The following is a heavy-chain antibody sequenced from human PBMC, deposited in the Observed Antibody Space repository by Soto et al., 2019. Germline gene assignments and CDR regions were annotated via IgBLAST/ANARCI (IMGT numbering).Heavy chain of an antibody. CDR1: GXTFTSYG. CDR2: ISAYNGNT. V-gene: IGHV1-18*01. CDR3: ARXAGGCSSTSCYWVWVEEYYYYYMDV. J-gene: IGHJ6*03. Sequence: GXSVKVSCKASGXTFTSYGISWVRQAPGQGLEWMGWISAYNGNTNYAQKLQGRVTMTTDTSTSTAYMELRSLRSDDTAVYYCARXAGGCSSTSCYWVWVEEYYYYYMDVWGKGTTVTVSS. D-gene: IGHD2-2*01.